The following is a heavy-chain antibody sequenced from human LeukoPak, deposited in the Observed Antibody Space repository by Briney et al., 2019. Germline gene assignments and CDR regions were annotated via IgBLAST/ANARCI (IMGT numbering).Heavy chain of an antibody. Sequence: SETLSLTCTVSGGSIRSGSHYWAWIRQPPGKGLESIGSIYYSGSTYYNPSLENRVTISIDTSKNHFSLKLTSLSAADTSVYYCAKRDDSGGNLVDLWGQGTLVTVS. V-gene: IGHV4-39*02. CDR2: IYYSGST. J-gene: IGHJ4*02. D-gene: IGHD3-22*01. CDR3: AKRDDSGGNLVDL. CDR1: GGSIRSGSHY.